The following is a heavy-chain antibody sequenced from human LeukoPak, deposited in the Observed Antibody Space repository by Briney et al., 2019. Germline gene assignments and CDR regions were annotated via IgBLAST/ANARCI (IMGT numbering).Heavy chain of an antibody. D-gene: IGHD2-15*01. CDR2: IRYDGSNK. CDR1: GFTFSSYG. J-gene: IGHJ4*02. CDR3: ARRYCSGGSCYSIDY. V-gene: IGHV3-30*02. Sequence: GGSQRLSCAASGFTFSSYGMHWVRQAPGKGLEWVAFIRYDGSNKYYDSVKGRSTISRDNSKNTLYLQMNSLRAEDTAVYYCARRYCSGGSCYSIDYWGQGTLVTVSS.